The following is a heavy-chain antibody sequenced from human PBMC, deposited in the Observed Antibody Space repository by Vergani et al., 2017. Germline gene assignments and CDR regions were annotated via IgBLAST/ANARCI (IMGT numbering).Heavy chain of an antibody. V-gene: IGHV3-23*01. Sequence: EVQLLESGGGLVQPGGSLRLSCAASGFTFSSYAMSWVRQAPGKGLEWVSGISGSGGSTYYADSVKGRFTISRDNSKNTLYLQMNSLRAEDTAVYYWAKVGSGWYPVIDYWGQGTLVTVSS. CDR3: AKVGSGWYPVIDY. CDR1: GFTFSSYA. D-gene: IGHD6-19*01. J-gene: IGHJ4*02. CDR2: ISGSGGST.